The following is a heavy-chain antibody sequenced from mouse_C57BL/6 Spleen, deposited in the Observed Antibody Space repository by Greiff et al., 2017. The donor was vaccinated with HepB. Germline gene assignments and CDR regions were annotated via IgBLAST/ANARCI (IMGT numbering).Heavy chain of an antibody. Sequence: EVMLVESGEGLVKPGGSLQLSCAASGFTFSSYAMSWVRQTPEKRLEWVAYISSGGDYIYYADTVKGRFTISRDNARTTLYLQMSSLKSEDTAMYYCTREGIYYGNYDWYFDVWGTGTTVTVSS. CDR2: ISSGGDYI. CDR3: TREGIYYGNYDWYFDV. D-gene: IGHD2-1*01. V-gene: IGHV5-9-1*02. CDR1: GFTFSSYA. J-gene: IGHJ1*03.